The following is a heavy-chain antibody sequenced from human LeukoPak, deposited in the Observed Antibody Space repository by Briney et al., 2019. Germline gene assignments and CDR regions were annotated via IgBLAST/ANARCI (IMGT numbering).Heavy chain of an antibody. CDR1: GFTFSDYY. J-gene: IGHJ6*03. V-gene: IGHV3-23*01. CDR3: AKDGESDTMSGSFFYYMDV. CDR2: TGGSGHKT. D-gene: IGHD1-26*01. Sequence: PGGSLRLSCAASGFTFSDYYMSWIRQAPGKGLEWVSATGGSGHKTFYADSVKGRFTISRDNSKNTLFLEMSSLRAEDTATYYCAKDGESDTMSGSFFYYMDVWGNGTTVTVSS.